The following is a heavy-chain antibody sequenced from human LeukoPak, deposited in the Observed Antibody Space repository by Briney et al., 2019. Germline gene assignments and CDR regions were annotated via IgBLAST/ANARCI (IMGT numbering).Heavy chain of an antibody. J-gene: IGHJ4*02. D-gene: IGHD3-10*01. CDR1: GFTFSTYW. CDR2: ISSSSSYI. Sequence: GGSLRLSCTASGFTFSTYWMNWVRQAPGKGLEWVSSISSSSSYIYYADSVKGRFTISRDNAKNSLYLQMNSLRAEDTAVYYCARLPGWYYGSGRRGRTDYWGQGTLVTVSS. V-gene: IGHV3-21*01. CDR3: ARLPGWYYGSGRRGRTDY.